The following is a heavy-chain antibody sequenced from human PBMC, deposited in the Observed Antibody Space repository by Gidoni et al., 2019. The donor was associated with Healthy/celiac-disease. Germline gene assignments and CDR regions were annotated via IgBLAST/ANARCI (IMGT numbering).Heavy chain of an antibody. V-gene: IGHV4-59*08. Sequence: QVQLQESGPGLVKPSETLSLTCTVSGGSISSYYWSWIRQPPGKGLEWIGYIYYSGSTNYNPSLKSRVTISVDTSKNQFSLKLSSVTAADTAVYYCARQGGSYYNVYFDYWGQGTLVTVSS. CDR1: GGSISSYY. D-gene: IGHD3-10*01. J-gene: IGHJ4*02. CDR3: ARQGGSYYNVYFDY. CDR2: IYYSGST.